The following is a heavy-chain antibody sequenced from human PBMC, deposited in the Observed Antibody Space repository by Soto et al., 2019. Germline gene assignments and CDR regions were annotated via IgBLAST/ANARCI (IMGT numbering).Heavy chain of an antibody. CDR1: GGTFSSYA. CDR3: ARDRNSYIVVVPAARDYYYGMDV. J-gene: IGHJ6*02. D-gene: IGHD2-2*01. V-gene: IGHV1-69*01. CDR2: IIPIFGTA. Sequence: QVQLVQSGAEEKKPGSSVKVSCKASGGTFSSYAISWVRQAPGQGLEWMGGIIPIFGTANYAQKFQGRVTITADESTSTAYMELSSLRSEDTAVYYCARDRNSYIVVVPAARDYYYGMDVWGQGTTVTVSS.